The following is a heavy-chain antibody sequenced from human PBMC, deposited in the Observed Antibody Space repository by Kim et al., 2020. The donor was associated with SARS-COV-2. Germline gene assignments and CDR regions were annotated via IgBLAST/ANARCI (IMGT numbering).Heavy chain of an antibody. V-gene: IGHV7-4-1*02. D-gene: IGHD6-19*01. CDR2: INTHTGNP. J-gene: IGHJ4*02. CDR3: SSDHSVAGADF. CDR1: GYSLTTSA. Sequence: ASVKVSCKASGYSLTTSAMNWVRQAPGQGLEWMGRINTHTGNPTDAQDFIGRFVFSLDTSVSTAYLEISSLQAEDTAVYFCSSDHSVAGADFWGRGSLVT.